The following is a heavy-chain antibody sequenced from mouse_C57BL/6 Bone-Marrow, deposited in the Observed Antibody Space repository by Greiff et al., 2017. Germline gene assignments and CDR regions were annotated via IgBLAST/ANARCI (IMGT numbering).Heavy chain of an antibody. CDR2: IDPETGGT. CDR1: GYTFTDYE. J-gene: IGHJ1*03. CDR3: TRGVYYGSSPWYFDV. D-gene: IGHD1-1*01. V-gene: IGHV1-15*01. Sequence: VQLQESGAELVRPGASVTLSCKASGYTFTDYEMHWVKQTPVHGLEWIGAIDPETGGTAYNQKFKGKAILTADKSSSTAYMELRSLTSEDSAVYYCTRGVYYGSSPWYFDVWGTGTTVTVSS.